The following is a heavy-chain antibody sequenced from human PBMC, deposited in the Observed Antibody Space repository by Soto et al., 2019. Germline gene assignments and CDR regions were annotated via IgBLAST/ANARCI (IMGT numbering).Heavy chain of an antibody. D-gene: IGHD6-19*01. CDR3: ARRGTVAGSGMDV. V-gene: IGHV3-30-3*01. CDR1: GFTFSSYV. J-gene: IGHJ6*02. CDR2: ISYDGSNK. Sequence: QVQVVESGGGVVQPGRSLRLSCAASGFTFSSYVMHWVRQAPGKGLEWVAVISYDGSNKYYADSVKGRFTISRDNSKNTLYLQMNSLRAEDTVVYYCARRGTVAGSGMDVWGQGTTVTVSS.